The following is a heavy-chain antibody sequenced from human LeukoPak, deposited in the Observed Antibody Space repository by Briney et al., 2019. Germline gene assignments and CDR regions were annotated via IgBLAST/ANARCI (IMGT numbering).Heavy chain of an antibody. D-gene: IGHD3-3*01. CDR2: IRYDGSNK. Sequence: PGGSLRLSCAASGFTFSSYGMHWVRQAPGKGLEWVAVIRYDGSNKYYADSVKGRFTISRDNSKNTLYLQMNSLRAEDTAVYYCARDHFTGRFLEWLSRNYFDYWGQGTLVTVSS. CDR3: ARDHFTGRFLEWLSRNYFDY. CDR1: GFTFSSYG. V-gene: IGHV3-33*01. J-gene: IGHJ4*02.